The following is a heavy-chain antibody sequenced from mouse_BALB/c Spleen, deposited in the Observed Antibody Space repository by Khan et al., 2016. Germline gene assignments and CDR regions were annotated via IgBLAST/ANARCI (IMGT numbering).Heavy chain of an antibody. V-gene: IGHV9-3-1*01. CDR2: INTYTGEP. D-gene: IGHD2-2*01. Sequence: QIQLVQSGPELKKPGETVKISCKASGYTFTNYGMNWVKQAPGKGLKWMGWINTYTGEPTYADDFKGRFAFSLETSASTAYLQINNLKNEDTATYFCARGGYYYAMDYWGQGTSVTVSS. CDR3: ARGGYYYAMDY. J-gene: IGHJ4*01. CDR1: GYTFTNYG.